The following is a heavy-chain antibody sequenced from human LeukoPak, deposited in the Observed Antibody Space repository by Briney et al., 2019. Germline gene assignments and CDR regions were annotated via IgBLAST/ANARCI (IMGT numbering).Heavy chain of an antibody. CDR1: GYTFTGYY. CDR3: ARVVPAAEGMDV. V-gene: IGHV1-2*02. CDR2: INPNSGGT. Sequence: ASVKVSCKASGYTFTGYYMHWVRQAPGQGLEWMGWINPNSGGTNYAQKFQGRVTMTRDTSISTAYMELSRLRSDDTAVYYCARVVPAAEGMDVWGQGTTVTVSS. J-gene: IGHJ6*02. D-gene: IGHD2-2*01.